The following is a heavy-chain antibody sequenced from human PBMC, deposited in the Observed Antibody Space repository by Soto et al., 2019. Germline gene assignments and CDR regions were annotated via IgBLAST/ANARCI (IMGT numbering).Heavy chain of an antibody. CDR2: ITAYNGNT. D-gene: IGHD1-26*01. CDR1: GYIFTSYG. Sequence: QVQLVQSGAEVKKPGASVTVSCKTSGYIFTSYGISWVRQAPGQGLEWMGWITAYNGNTNSAQKFQGRVTMPTDTSTTTAYMELRRLRSDDTAVYDCARGGVGSTSGWFDPWGQGTLVTVSS. CDR3: ARGGVGSTSGWFDP. J-gene: IGHJ5*02. V-gene: IGHV1-18*01.